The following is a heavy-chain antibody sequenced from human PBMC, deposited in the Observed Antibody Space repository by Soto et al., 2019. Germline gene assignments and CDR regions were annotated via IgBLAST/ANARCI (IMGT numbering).Heavy chain of an antibody. V-gene: IGHV3-11*01. CDR3: ASKVDSSSTSCYAGGWFDP. J-gene: IGHJ5*02. CDR2: IRSTSSTI. CDR1: GFTFSDYY. Sequence: PGGTLRRSCAASGFTFSDYYRSWIRQAPGKGLEWVSYIRSTSSTIYYADSVKGRFTISRDNAKNSLYLQMNSLRAEDTAVYYCASKVDSSSTSCYAGGWFDPWGQGTLVTVSS. D-gene: IGHD2-2*01.